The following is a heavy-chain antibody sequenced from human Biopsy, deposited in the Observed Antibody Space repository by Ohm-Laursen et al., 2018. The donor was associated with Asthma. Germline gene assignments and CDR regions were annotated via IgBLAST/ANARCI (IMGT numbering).Heavy chain of an antibody. V-gene: IGHV4-4*02. J-gene: IGHJ4*02. CDR3: ARRWRSYDSSNYYLDQ. D-gene: IGHD3-22*01. CDR2: IYHLGNA. Sequence: SETLSLTWTVSGASIKTDDHYWSWVRQPPGRGLEWIGQIYHLGNANYNPSLKSRVTMSVDKSKNQFSLKLTSVTAADTAVYFCARRWRSYDSSNYYLDQWGQGTLVTVSS. CDR1: GASIKTDDHY.